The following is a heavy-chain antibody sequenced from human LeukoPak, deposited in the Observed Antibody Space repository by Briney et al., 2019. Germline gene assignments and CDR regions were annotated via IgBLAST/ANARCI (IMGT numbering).Heavy chain of an antibody. V-gene: IGHV3-23*01. CDR3: AKKSARPD. CDR2: ISGSGGST. CDR1: GFTFSNYA. Sequence: PGGSLRLSCAASGFTFSNYAMIWVRQAPGKGLEWVSVISGSGGSTYYADSVKGRFTISRDNSKNTLFLQMNSLRAEDTAVYYCAKKSARPDWGQGTLATVSS. J-gene: IGHJ4*02. D-gene: IGHD2-2*01.